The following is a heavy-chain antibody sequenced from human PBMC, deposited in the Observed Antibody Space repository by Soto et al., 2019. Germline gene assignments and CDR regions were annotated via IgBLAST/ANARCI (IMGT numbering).Heavy chain of an antibody. CDR1: GFSFSGYA. CDR3: ARVLRWGQAAGRGPIDY. V-gene: IGHV3-30-3*01. J-gene: IGHJ4*02. CDR2: ISYDGSNE. D-gene: IGHD6-13*01. Sequence: QVQLVESGGGVVQPGRSLRLSCAASGFSFSGYAFHWVRQTPGKGLAWVAVISYDGSNEHYGESVKGRFTIFRDNSKNTLSSQRSGLSAEDTAVYFCARVLRWGQAAGRGPIDYSGQGTLVTVSA.